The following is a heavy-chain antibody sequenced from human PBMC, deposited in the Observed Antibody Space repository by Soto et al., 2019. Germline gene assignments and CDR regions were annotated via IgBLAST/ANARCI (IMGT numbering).Heavy chain of an antibody. D-gene: IGHD3-10*01. Sequence: GGALRLSYAASGFTFSSNDMTWVRQAPGKGLEWVSTIDGSGATTYYADFVEGRFTVSRDNSKNTVYVQMNNLRTDDTALYYCAKNSGWFDSWGQGTLVTVSS. CDR2: IDGSGATT. CDR3: AKNSGWFDS. CDR1: GFTFSSND. V-gene: IGHV3-23*01. J-gene: IGHJ5*01.